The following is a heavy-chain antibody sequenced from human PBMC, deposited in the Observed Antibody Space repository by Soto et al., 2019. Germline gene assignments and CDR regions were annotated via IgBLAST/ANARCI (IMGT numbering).Heavy chain of an antibody. CDR1: GDSDSSNNAA. J-gene: IGHJ4*02. V-gene: IGHV6-1*01. Sequence: SQTLSLTCAISGDSDSSNNAAWNWIRQSPSRGLEWLGRTYYRSKWYNYYAVSVKSRITINPDTSKNQFSLQLNSVTPEDTAVYYCARDSEDIGVVGYDYWGQGTLVKVS. CDR2: TYYRSKWYN. CDR3: ARDSEDIGVVGYDY. D-gene: IGHD2-15*01.